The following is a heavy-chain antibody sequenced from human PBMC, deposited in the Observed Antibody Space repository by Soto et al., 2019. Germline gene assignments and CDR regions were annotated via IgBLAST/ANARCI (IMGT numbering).Heavy chain of an antibody. V-gene: IGHV3-48*01. CDR1: GFTFSSYS. D-gene: IGHD3-22*01. J-gene: IGHJ5*02. Sequence: GGSLRLSCAASGFTFSSYSMNWVRQAPGKGLEWVSYISSSSSTIYYADSVKGRFTISRDNAKNSLSLQMNSLRAEDTAVYYCERPLYYYDSRGYHSPWGQGTLVNVSS. CDR3: ERPLYYYDSRGYHSP. CDR2: ISSSSSTI.